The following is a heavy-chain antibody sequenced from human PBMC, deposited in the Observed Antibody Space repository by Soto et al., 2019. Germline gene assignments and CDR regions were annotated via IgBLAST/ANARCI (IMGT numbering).Heavy chain of an antibody. Sequence: QVQLVQSGAEVKKPGSSVKVSCKASGGTFSSYAISWVRQAPGQGLEWMGGIIPIFGTANYAQKFQGRVTITADEYTSTAYMELSSLRSEDTAVYYCATGIVLVPAAMPSYYYGMDVWGQGTTVTVSS. CDR3: ATGIVLVPAAMPSYYYGMDV. V-gene: IGHV1-69*12. CDR1: GGTFSSYA. CDR2: IIPIFGTA. J-gene: IGHJ6*02. D-gene: IGHD2-2*01.